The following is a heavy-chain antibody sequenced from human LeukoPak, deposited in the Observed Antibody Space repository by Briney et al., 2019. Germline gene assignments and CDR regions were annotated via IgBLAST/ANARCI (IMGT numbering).Heavy chain of an antibody. CDR3: ARGATICETGYFDF. V-gene: IGHV4-34*01. CDR2: IDHRGDT. CDR1: GGSFSRYY. Sequence: SETLSLTCAVYGGSFSRYYWSWIRQSPGKGLEWIAEIDHRGDTNYNPSVKSRVTISVDTSKNQFSLKMRSLSAADTALYCARGATICETGYFDFWGQGTLVTVSS. D-gene: IGHD2-21*01. J-gene: IGHJ4*03.